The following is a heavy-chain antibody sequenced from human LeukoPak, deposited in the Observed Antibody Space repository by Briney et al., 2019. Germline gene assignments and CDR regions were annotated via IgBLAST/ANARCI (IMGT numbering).Heavy chain of an antibody. Sequence: PGGSLRLSCAASGFTFSTYTMNWVRQAPGKGLEWVSSISSRSSYIYYADSVKGRFTISRDNSKNTLYLQMNSLRAEDTAVYYCAKDPRRGVGFVGATFDYWGQGTLVSVSS. CDR3: AKDPRRGVGFVGATFDY. CDR2: ISSRSSYI. D-gene: IGHD1-26*01. V-gene: IGHV3-21*01. CDR1: GFTFSTYT. J-gene: IGHJ4*02.